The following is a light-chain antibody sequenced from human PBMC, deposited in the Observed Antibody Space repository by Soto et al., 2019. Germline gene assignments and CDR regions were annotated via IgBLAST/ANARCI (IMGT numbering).Light chain of an antibody. J-gene: IGKJ1*01. CDR3: MQVVQTPRT. Sequence: DIQMTQSPSSLSASVGDSVTITCRASQNINIYLSWYQQKPGKXXKXXINVASTLQGGVPSRFSGSGSGTDFTMKISRVEAEDVGVYYCMQVVQTPRTFGQGTKVDIK. CDR1: QNINIY. CDR2: VAS. V-gene: IGKV1-39*01.